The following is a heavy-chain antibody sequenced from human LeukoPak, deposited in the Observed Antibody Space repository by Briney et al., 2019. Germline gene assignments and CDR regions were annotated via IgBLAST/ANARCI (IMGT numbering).Heavy chain of an antibody. J-gene: IGHJ4*02. CDR3: ARRGDY. V-gene: IGHV4-34*01. Sequence: SETLSLTCAVYGGSFSGYYWSWIRQPPGKGLEWIGEINHSGSTNYNPSLKSRVTISVDTSKNQFSLKLSSVTAADTAVYYCARRGDYWGQGTLVTVSS. CDR1: GGSFSGYY. D-gene: IGHD3-10*01. CDR2: INHSGST.